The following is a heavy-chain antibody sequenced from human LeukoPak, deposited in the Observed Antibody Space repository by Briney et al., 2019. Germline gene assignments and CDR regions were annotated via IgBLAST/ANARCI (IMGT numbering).Heavy chain of an antibody. CDR1: GFTFSNYE. D-gene: IGHD1-26*01. CDR3: AREGGTGSRRNYYYYYGMDA. V-gene: IGHV3-48*03. J-gene: IGHJ6*02. CDR2: ISSSGSNI. Sequence: PGGSLRLSCEASGFTFSNYEMNWVRQAPGKGLEWVSHISSSGSNIYYADSAKGRFTISRDNAKNSLYLQMNSLRAEDTALYYCAREGGTGSRRNYYYYYGMDAWGQGTTVTVSS.